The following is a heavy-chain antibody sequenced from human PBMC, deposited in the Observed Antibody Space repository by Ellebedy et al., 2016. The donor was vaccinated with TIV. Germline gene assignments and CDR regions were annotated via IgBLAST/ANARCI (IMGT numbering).Heavy chain of an antibody. V-gene: IGHV5-51*01. CDR3: ARPSLYSGSSRYGMDV. CDR1: GYSFTRYW. CDR2: IYPADSDT. Sequence: GESLKISXKGSGYSFTRYWLGWVRQMPGKGLEWMGIIYPADSDTRYSPSFQGQVTISADRSISTAYLLWSSLKASGTAIYYCARPSLYSGSSRYGMDVWGQGTTVTVSS. J-gene: IGHJ6*02. D-gene: IGHD6-6*01.